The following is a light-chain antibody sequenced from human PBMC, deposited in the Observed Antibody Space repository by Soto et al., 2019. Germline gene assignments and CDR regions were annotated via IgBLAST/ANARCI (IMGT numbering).Light chain of an antibody. Sequence: DIQMTQSPSTLSASVGDRVTITCRASQSISTWLAWYQQKPAKDPKLLIYKASILESGVPSRFSGSGSGTEFTLSISSMQPDDFATYYCHQYNSYFTWTFGQGTKVDIK. J-gene: IGKJ1*01. V-gene: IGKV1-5*03. CDR2: KAS. CDR3: HQYNSYFTWT. CDR1: QSISTW.